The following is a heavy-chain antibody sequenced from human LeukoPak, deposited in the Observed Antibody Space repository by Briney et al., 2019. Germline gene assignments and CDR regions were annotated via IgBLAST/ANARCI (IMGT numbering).Heavy chain of an antibody. CDR3: ARGTKTVCDY. V-gene: IGHV4-4*02. Sequence: GSLRLSCAASGFTFSSYGMHWVRQPPGKGLEWIGEIYHSGSTNYNPSLKSRVTISVDKSKNQFSLKLSSVTAADTAVYYCARGTKTVCDYWGQGTLVTVSS. CDR2: IYHSGST. J-gene: IGHJ4*02. CDR1: GFTFSSYG. D-gene: IGHD1-14*01.